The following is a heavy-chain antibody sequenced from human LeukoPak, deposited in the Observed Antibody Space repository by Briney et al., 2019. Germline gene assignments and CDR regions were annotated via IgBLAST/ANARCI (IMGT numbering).Heavy chain of an antibody. CDR2: IWYDGSNK. J-gene: IGHJ4*02. V-gene: IGHV3-33*06. CDR3: AKDGPNYYGSGSPDY. CDR1: GFIFSSYG. Sequence: GGSLRLSCAASGFIFSSYGMHWVRQAPGKGLEWVAVIWYDGSNKYYADSVKGRFTISRDNSKNTLYLQMHSLGAEDTAVYYCAKDGPNYYGSGSPDYWGQGTLVTVSS. D-gene: IGHD3-10*01.